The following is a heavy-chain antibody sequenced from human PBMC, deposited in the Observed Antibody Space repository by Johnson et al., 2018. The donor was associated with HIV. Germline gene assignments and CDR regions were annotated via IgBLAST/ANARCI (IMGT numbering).Heavy chain of an antibody. J-gene: IGHJ3*02. CDR3: ARAPRPDAFDI. CDR2: IYSGGST. V-gene: IGHV3-53*01. CDR1: GFTVSSIY. Sequence: VQLVESGGGLIQPGGSLRLSCAASGFTVSSIYMSWVRQAPGKGLEWVSVIYSGGSTYYSDSVKGRFTISRDNSKNTLYLQMNSLRAEDPAVYYCARAPRPDAFDIWGQGTMVTVSS.